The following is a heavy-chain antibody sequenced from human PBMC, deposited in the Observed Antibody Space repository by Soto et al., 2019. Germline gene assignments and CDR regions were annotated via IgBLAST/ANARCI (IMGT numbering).Heavy chain of an antibody. CDR1: GYSFTSYW. D-gene: IGHD2-2*01. CDR2: IYPGDSDT. Sequence: SLKISCKGSGYSFTSYWIGWVRQMPGKGLEWMGIIYPGDSDTRYSPSFQGQVTISADKSISTAYLQWSSLKASDTAMYYCARHAGYCSSTSCPNPNYYYYGMDVWGQGTTVTVSS. V-gene: IGHV5-51*01. CDR3: ARHAGYCSSTSCPNPNYYYYGMDV. J-gene: IGHJ6*02.